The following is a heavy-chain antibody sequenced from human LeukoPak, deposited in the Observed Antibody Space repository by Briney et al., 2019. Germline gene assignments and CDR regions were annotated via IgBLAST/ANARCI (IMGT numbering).Heavy chain of an antibody. CDR2: ISYDGSNK. J-gene: IGHJ3*02. Sequence: PGRSLRLSCAASGFTFSSYAMHWVRQAPGKGLEWVAVISYDGSNKYYADSVKGRFTISRDNSKNTLYLQMNSLRAEDTAVYYCARDHPLEVERLRDDAFDIWGQGTMVTVSS. V-gene: IGHV3-30-3*01. CDR3: ARDHPLEVERLRDDAFDI. CDR1: GFTFSSYA. D-gene: IGHD1-1*01.